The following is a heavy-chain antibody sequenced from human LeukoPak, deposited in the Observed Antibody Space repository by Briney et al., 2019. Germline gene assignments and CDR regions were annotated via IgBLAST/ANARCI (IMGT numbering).Heavy chain of an antibody. CDR3: ARRYSDSQIDY. Sequence: GESLKISCKGSGYSFSSYWIAWVRQMPGKGLEWMGVIYPRDSRTTYSPSFQDQVTISADKSIGTAYMQWSSLKASDTAMYYCARRYSDSQIDYWGQGTLDTVSS. J-gene: IGHJ4*02. D-gene: IGHD4-11*01. CDR2: IYPRDSRT. CDR1: GYSFSSYW. V-gene: IGHV5-51*01.